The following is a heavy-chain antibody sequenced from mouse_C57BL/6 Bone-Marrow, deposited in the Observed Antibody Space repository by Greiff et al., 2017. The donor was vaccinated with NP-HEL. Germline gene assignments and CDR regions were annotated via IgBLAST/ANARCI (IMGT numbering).Heavy chain of an antibody. Sequence: QVQLKQPGAELVKPGASVKMSCKASGYTFTSYWITWVKQRPGQGLEWIGDIYPGSGSTNYNEKFKSKATLTVDTSSSTAYMQLSSLTSEDSAVYYCARSRNYYGSTLFAYWGQGTLVTVSA. V-gene: IGHV1-55*01. CDR2: IYPGSGST. J-gene: IGHJ3*01. CDR1: GYTFTSYW. CDR3: ARSRNYYGSTLFAY. D-gene: IGHD1-1*01.